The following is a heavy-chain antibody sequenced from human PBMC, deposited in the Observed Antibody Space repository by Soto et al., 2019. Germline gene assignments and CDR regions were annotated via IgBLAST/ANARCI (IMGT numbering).Heavy chain of an antibody. J-gene: IGHJ4*02. Sequence: EAQLLESGGGLVQPGGSLVLSCAASGFTFSSYAMSWVRQAPGKGLEWVSSISGGGNDALYAVSVKGRFTISRDNSRNTLYLQMSSLRADDTAIYYCARILFLASTYTEPFDYWGQGAMVTVSS. CDR1: GFTFSSYA. CDR3: ARILFLASTYTEPFDY. V-gene: IGHV3-23*01. D-gene: IGHD3-3*02. CDR2: ISGGGNDA.